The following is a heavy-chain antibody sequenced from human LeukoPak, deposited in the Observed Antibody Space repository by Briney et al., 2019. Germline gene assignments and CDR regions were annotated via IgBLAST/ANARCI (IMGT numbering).Heavy chain of an antibody. CDR1: GYXFTSYA. D-gene: IGHD3-10*01. CDR2: ISVYNTNT. CDR3: ARVEEVRGGITSFDY. Sequence: ASVKVSCKASGYXFTSYAISWVRQAPGQGLEWMGWISVYNTNTNYAQKLQGRVTVTTDTSTSTAYMELRSLTSDDTAVYYCARVEEVRGGITSFDYWGQGTLVIVSS. V-gene: IGHV1-18*01. J-gene: IGHJ4*02.